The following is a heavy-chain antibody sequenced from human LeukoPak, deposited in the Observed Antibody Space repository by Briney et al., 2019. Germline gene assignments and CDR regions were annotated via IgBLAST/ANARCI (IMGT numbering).Heavy chain of an antibody. V-gene: IGHV3-21*01. D-gene: IGHD2-21*01. CDR1: GFTFGEYS. Sequence: GGSLRLSCAASGFTFGEYSMNWVRQAPGKGLEWVSFMSSGSRSILYADSVKGRFTISRDNAKNSMYLQMNALRAEDRAVYYCARGELWIDYWGQGTLVTVSS. CDR2: MSSGSRSI. J-gene: IGHJ4*02. CDR3: ARGELWIDY.